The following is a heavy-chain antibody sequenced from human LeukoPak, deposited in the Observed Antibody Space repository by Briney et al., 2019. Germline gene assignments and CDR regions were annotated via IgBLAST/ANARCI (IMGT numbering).Heavy chain of an antibody. Sequence: GGSLRLSCAASGFTFSNYEMNWVRQAPGKGLEWVSYISSSGSTIYYADSVKGRFTISRDNAKNSLYLQMNSLRAKDTALYYCARSIYYDSSGPNDYWGQGTLVTVSS. CDR1: GFTFSNYE. CDR3: ARSIYYDSSGPNDY. V-gene: IGHV3-48*03. D-gene: IGHD3-22*01. J-gene: IGHJ4*02. CDR2: ISSSGSTI.